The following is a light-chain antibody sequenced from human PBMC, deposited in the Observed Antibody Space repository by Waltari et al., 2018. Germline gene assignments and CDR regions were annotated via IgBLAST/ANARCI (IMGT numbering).Light chain of an antibody. CDR1: SIDIGAYHL. CDR3: SSYTGRSWV. Sequence: QSALTPPPSASGSPGQSVTIPCTGTSIDIGAYHLVSWYQHHPGKAPKLRIFEVSHRPSGVPDRFSGSKSGNTASLTVSGLQADDEGDYYCSSYTGRSWVFGGGTELTVL. V-gene: IGLV2-8*01. J-gene: IGLJ3*02. CDR2: EVS.